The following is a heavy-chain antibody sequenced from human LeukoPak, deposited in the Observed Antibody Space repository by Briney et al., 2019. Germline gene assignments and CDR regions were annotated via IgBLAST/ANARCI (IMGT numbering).Heavy chain of an antibody. CDR2: ISGDGGST. J-gene: IGHJ5*02. Sequence: GGSLRLSCAASGFTFDDYAMHWVRQAPGKGLEWVSLISGDGGSTYYADSVKGRFTISRDNSKNSLYLQMNSLRTGDTALYYCAKDPSGGIAVAGTSWFDPWGQGTLVTVSS. CDR1: GFTFDDYA. D-gene: IGHD6-19*01. CDR3: AKDPSGGIAVAGTSWFDP. V-gene: IGHV3-43*02.